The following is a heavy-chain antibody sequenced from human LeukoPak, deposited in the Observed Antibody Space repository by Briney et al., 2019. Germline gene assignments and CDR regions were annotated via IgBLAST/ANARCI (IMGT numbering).Heavy chain of an antibody. CDR3: AREKLDTRGYVDY. V-gene: IGHV3-30*04. Sequence: PXGSLRLSCAASGFTFSSYAMHWVRQAPGKGLEWVAVISYDGSNKYYADSVKGRFTISRDNAKNLLYLQMNSLRAEDTAVYYCAREKLDTRGYVDYWGQGTLVTVSS. CDR1: GFTFSSYA. J-gene: IGHJ4*02. D-gene: IGHD3-22*01. CDR2: ISYDGSNK.